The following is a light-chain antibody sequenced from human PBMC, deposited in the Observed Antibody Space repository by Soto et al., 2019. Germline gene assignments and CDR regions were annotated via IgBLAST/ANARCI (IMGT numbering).Light chain of an antibody. CDR3: QQYHKSPRT. J-gene: IGKJ1*01. V-gene: IGKV3-20*01. CDR2: GAF. CDR1: QTVGGDY. Sequence: EIVLTQSPGTLSLSPGERATLSCRASQTVGGDYLAWYQQKPGQAPRLLIYGAFNRAAGTPDRFSGSGSGTDFTHTITRLEPEDFAVYYCQQYHKSPRTFGQGTKVEV.